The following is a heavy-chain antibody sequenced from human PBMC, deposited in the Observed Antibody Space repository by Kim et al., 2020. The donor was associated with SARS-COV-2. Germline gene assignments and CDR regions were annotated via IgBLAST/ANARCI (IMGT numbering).Heavy chain of an antibody. CDR2: IYPDDSDT. CDR3: ASGTYTFYFDF. V-gene: IGHV5-51*01. CDR1: GYSFTKNW. Sequence: GESLKISCKGSGYSFTKNWIGWVRQMPGKGLEWMGVIYPDDSDTRYSPSFQGQVTIAVDKSINTADLQWGSLQASDSANCYCASGTYTFYFDFWGQGTLV. D-gene: IGHD3-16*01. J-gene: IGHJ4*02.